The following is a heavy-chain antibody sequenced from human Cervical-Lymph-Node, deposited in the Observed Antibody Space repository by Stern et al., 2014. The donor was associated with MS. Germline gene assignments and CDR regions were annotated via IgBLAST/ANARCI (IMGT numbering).Heavy chain of an antibody. J-gene: IGHJ4*02. CDR1: GFSLSTSGMC. CDR2: IDWDDDK. V-gene: IGHV2-70*01. D-gene: IGHD6-13*01. CDR3: ARGSSGYSTWDY. Sequence: QITLKESGPALVKPTQTLTLTCTFSGFSLSTSGMCVSWIRQPPGKALEXLALIDWDDDKYYSTSLKTRLTISKDTSKNQVVLTMTNMDPVDTATYYCARGSSGYSTWDYWGQGTLVTVSS.